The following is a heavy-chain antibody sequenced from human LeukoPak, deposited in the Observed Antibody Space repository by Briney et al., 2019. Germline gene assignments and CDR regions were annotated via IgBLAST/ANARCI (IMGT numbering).Heavy chain of an antibody. D-gene: IGHD1-26*01. J-gene: IGHJ4*02. CDR3: ARGTLWRELLNY. Sequence: NPGGSLRLSCAASGFTFTSYSMSWVRQAPGKGLEWVSGTSDRGDYTYYADSVKGRFTISRDNAKNSLYLQMNSLRAEDTAVYYCARGTLWRELLNYWGQGTLVTVSS. V-gene: IGHV3-21*01. CDR1: GFTFTSYS. CDR2: TSDRGDYT.